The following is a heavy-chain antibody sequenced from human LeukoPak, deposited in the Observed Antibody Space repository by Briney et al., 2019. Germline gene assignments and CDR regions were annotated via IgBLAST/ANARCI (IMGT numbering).Heavy chain of an antibody. V-gene: IGHV3-74*01. CDR1: GFAFNTYW. D-gene: IGHD3-22*01. CDR3: ARDRGYTFDY. Sequence: GGSLRLPCAASGFAFNTYWMHWVRQAPGKGLVWVSRIKSGGSDTTYTDSVKGRFTISRDNAKNTLYLQMNSLSAEDTAMYFCARDRGYTFDYWGQGTLVTVSS. CDR2: IKSGGSDT. J-gene: IGHJ4*02.